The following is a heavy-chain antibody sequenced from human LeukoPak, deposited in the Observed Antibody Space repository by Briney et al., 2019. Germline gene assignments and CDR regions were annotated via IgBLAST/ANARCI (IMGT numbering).Heavy chain of an antibody. CDR2: IYHSGST. CDR1: GYSISSGYY. CDR3: ARGGYSYAVDY. D-gene: IGHD5-18*01. Sequence: PSETLSLTXTVSGYSISSGYYWGWIRQPPGKGLEWIGSIYHSGSTYNNPSLKSRVTISVDTSKNQFSLRLTSVTAADTDVYYCARGGYSYAVDYWGQGTLVTVSS. J-gene: IGHJ4*02. V-gene: IGHV4-38-2*02.